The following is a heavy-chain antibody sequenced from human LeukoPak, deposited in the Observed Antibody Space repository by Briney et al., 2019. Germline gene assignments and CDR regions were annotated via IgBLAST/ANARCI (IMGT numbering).Heavy chain of an antibody. Sequence: GGSLRFSCAASGFTFSGYGMHWVRQAPGKGLEWVAFIRYDGSNKYYADSVKGRFTISRDNSKNTLYLQMNSLRAEDTAVYYCANLNSGSYYFDYWGQGTLVTVSS. CDR3: ANLNSGSYYFDY. D-gene: IGHD1-26*01. CDR1: GFTFSGYG. V-gene: IGHV3-30*02. CDR2: IRYDGSNK. J-gene: IGHJ4*02.